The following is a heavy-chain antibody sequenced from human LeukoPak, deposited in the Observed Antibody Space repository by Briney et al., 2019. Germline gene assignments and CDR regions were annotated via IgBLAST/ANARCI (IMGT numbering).Heavy chain of an antibody. D-gene: IGHD5-12*01. V-gene: IGHV1-46*01. CDR3: ARVFGAYDSFILPITHDHGDYLDF. CDR1: GYTFTGYY. Sequence: ASVKVSCKASGYTFTGYYMHWVRQAPGQGLEWMGIINPSSGSTRYSQKFQGRVALTRDTSTSTLYMELSSLRSEDTAVYYCARVFGAYDSFILPITHDHGDYLDFWGQGTLVTVSS. CDR2: INPSSGST. J-gene: IGHJ4*02.